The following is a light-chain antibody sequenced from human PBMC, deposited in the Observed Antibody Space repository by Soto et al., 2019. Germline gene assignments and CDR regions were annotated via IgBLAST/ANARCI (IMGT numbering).Light chain of an antibody. Sequence: QSVLTQAASVSGSPGQSITISCTATSSDVGGYNYVSWYQQHPGKAPKLMIYDVSNRPSGVSNRFSVSKSGNTASLTISGLQAEDEADYYCSSYTSSSTPYYVFGTGTKVTVL. V-gene: IGLV2-14*01. CDR3: SSYTSSSTPYYV. CDR1: SSDVGGYNY. J-gene: IGLJ1*01. CDR2: DVS.